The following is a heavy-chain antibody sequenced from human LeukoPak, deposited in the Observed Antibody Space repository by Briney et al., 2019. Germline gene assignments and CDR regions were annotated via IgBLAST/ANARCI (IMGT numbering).Heavy chain of an antibody. Sequence: GGSLRLSCAASGFTVSNNYVSWVRQAPGKGLEWVSVIYRGGGTAYADSVKDRFTISRDSSKNTLYLQMNSLRAEDTAVYYCAKFRGYSYGPIGYWGQGTLVTVSS. CDR2: IYRGGGT. J-gene: IGHJ4*02. D-gene: IGHD5-18*01. CDR1: GFTVSNNY. CDR3: AKFRGYSYGPIGY. V-gene: IGHV3-66*01.